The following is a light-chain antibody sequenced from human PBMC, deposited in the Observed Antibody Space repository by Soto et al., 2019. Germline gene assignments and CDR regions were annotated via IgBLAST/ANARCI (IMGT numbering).Light chain of an antibody. CDR3: QQRSNWPRT. J-gene: IGKJ1*01. CDR1: QNVSSY. V-gene: IGKV3-11*01. CDR2: DAS. Sequence: ETVMTQSPATLSVSPGERATLSCRASQNVSSYLAWYQQKPGQAPRLLIYDASNRATGIPARFSGSGSGTDFTLTISSLEPEDFAVYYCQQRSNWPRTFGQGTKVDIK.